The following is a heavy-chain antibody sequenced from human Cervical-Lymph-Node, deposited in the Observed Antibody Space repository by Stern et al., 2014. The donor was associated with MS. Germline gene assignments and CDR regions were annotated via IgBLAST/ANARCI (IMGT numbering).Heavy chain of an antibody. J-gene: IGHJ4*02. V-gene: IGHV3-15*01. D-gene: IGHD3-22*01. CDR2: VKSETDGGAT. CDR1: GFTFSHAW. Sequence: EVQLVESGGGLAKPGESLRLSCVTSGFTFSHAWMTWVRQVPGKGLEWVGRVKSETDGGATDYTEPVKGRFIISRDDSKNTLYLQMNSLRTEDTAVYYCTTTLHYFETKSYYSIDYWGRGTLVTVSP. CDR3: TTTLHYFETKSYYSIDY.